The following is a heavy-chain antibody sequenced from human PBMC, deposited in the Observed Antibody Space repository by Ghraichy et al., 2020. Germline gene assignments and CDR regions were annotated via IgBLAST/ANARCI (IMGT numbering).Heavy chain of an antibody. J-gene: IGHJ4*02. CDR2: IYYSGST. CDR1: GGSISSSSYY. V-gene: IGHV4-39*01. CDR3: ARRNSNPGGGRYY. D-gene: IGHD4-11*01. Sequence: SETLSLTCTVSGGSISSSSYYWGWIRQPPGKGLEWIGSIYYSGSTYYNPSLKSRVTISVDTSKNQFSLKLSSVTAADTAVYYCARRNSNPGGGRYYWGQGTLVTVSS.